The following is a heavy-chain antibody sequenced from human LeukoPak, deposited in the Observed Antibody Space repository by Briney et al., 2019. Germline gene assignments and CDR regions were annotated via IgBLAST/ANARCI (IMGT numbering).Heavy chain of an antibody. CDR3: ARGMSSGSRYGFDP. Sequence: GGSLRLSCAASGFTLSSYTMNWVRQAPGKGLGWISYINENSGLTYYSDSVKGRFTISRDNAKNSLYLQMNSLRAEDTAVYYCARGMSSGSRYGFDPWGQGNLVTVSS. V-gene: IGHV3-48*01. D-gene: IGHD6-19*01. CDR2: INENSGLT. CDR1: GFTLSSYT. J-gene: IGHJ5*02.